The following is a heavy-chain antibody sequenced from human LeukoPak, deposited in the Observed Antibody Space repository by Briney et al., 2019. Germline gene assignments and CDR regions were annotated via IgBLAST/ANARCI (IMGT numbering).Heavy chain of an antibody. J-gene: IGHJ3*02. CDR1: GFTFSSYW. V-gene: IGHV3-7*01. CDR2: IKQDGSEK. CDR3: ARESEYSYGSDAFDI. D-gene: IGHD5-18*01. Sequence: GGSLRLSCAAYGFTFSSYWMSWVRQAPGKGLEWVANIKQDGSEKYYVDSVKGRFTISRDNAKNSLYLQMNSLRVEDTAVYHCARESEYSYGSDAFDIWGQGTMVTVSS.